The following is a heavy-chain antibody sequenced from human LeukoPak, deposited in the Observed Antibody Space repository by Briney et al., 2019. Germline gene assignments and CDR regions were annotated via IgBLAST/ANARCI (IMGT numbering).Heavy chain of an antibody. CDR1: GFTFSTYW. CDR3: ARAVTSTEGY. V-gene: IGHV3-7*03. D-gene: IGHD4-17*01. J-gene: IGHJ4*02. CDR2: INQDGSGK. Sequence: GGSLRLSCAASGFTFSTYWMTWVRQAPGKGLEWVASINQDGSGKFYVDSVKGRFTISRDNAQKSLYLEMNSLRAEDTAFYYCARAVTSTEGYWGQGSLVAVS.